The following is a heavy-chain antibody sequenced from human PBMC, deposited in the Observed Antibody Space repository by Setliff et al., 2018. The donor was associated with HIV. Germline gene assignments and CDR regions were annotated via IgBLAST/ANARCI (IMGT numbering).Heavy chain of an antibody. D-gene: IGHD6-6*01. CDR2: IYYSGST. CDR3: ARLVSSSSKFDS. CDR1: GGSISRGGFY. J-gene: IGHJ4*02. V-gene: IGHV4-31*03. Sequence: SETLSLTCTFSGGSISRGGFYWSWIRQHPGKGLEWIGYIYYSGSTYYNPSLKSRVTILVDTSKNQFSLKLSSVTAADTAVYYCARLVSSSSKFDSWGQGTLVTVSS.